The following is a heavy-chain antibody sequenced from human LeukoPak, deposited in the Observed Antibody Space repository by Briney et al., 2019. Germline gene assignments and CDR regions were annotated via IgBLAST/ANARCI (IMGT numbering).Heavy chain of an antibody. J-gene: IGHJ4*02. Sequence: PSETLSLTCTVSGGSISSYYWSWIRQPPGKGLEWIGSIYHSGSTNYNPSLKSRVTISVDTSKNQFSLKLRSVTAADTAVYYCARRPLGSSLDYWGQGTLVTVSS. V-gene: IGHV4-59*08. D-gene: IGHD6-13*01. CDR2: IYHSGST. CDR3: ARRPLGSSLDY. CDR1: GGSISSYY.